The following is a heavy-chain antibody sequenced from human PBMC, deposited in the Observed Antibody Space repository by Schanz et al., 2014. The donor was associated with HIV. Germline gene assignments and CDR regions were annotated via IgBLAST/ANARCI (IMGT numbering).Heavy chain of an antibody. CDR2: INPSSGGT. D-gene: IGHD3-10*01. CDR3: ARDQNVISMVRGVMGGVDY. Sequence: QVQLVQSGAEVKKPGASVKVSCKASGYTFTGYYMHWVRQAPGQGLEWMGWINPSSGGTNYAQKFQGRVTMTRDTSISTAYMELRRLRSDDTAVYYCARDQNVISMVRGVMGGVDYWGLGTLVTVSS. CDR1: GYTFTGYY. J-gene: IGHJ4*02. V-gene: IGHV1-2*02.